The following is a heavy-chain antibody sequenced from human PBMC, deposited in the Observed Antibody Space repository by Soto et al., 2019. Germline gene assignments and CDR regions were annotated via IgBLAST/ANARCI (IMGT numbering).Heavy chain of an antibody. V-gene: IGHV1-69*01. J-gene: IGHJ6*02. CDR2: IIPIFGTA. Sequence: QVQLVQSGAEVKKPGSSVKVSCKASGGTFSSYAIIWVRQAPGQGLEWMGGIIPIFGTANYAQKFQGRVTITADESTSTAYMELSSLRSEDTAVYYCARWRGVVVPAAIRGDYYGMDVWGQGTTVTVSS. CDR3: ARWRGVVVPAAIRGDYYGMDV. D-gene: IGHD2-2*01. CDR1: GGTFSSYA.